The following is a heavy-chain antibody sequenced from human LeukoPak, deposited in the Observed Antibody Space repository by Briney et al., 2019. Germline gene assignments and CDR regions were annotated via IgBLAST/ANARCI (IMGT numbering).Heavy chain of an antibody. D-gene: IGHD3-10*01. CDR3: ARERWFSDD. J-gene: IGHJ4*02. CDR2: INPDNGGT. CDR1: GYTFTGNY. Sequence: ASVKVSFKASGYTFTGNYMHWVRQAPGQGLEWMGWINPDNGGTDYAQKFQGRVTLTRDTSISTAYMELSRLRSDDTAIYYCARERWFSDDWGQGTLVIVSS. V-gene: IGHV1-2*02.